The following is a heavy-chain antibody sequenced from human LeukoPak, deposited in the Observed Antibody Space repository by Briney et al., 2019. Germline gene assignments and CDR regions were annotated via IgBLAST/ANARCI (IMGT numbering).Heavy chain of an antibody. D-gene: IGHD4-17*01. CDR1: GGSISSGGYY. CDR2: IYYSGST. Sequence: SETLSLTCTVSGGSISSGGYYWSWIRQHPGKGLEWIGYIYYSGSTYYNPSLKSRVTISVDTSKNQFSLKLSSVTAADTAVYYCARELTTVNYFDYWGQGTLVTVSS. CDR3: ARELTTVNYFDY. J-gene: IGHJ4*02. V-gene: IGHV4-31*03.